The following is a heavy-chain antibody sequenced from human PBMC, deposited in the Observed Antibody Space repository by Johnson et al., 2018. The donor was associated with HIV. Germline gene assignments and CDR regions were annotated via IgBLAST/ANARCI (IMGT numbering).Heavy chain of an antibody. CDR2: ISYDGSNK. V-gene: IGHV3-30*04. Sequence: QVQLVESGGGLVQPGGSLRLSCAASGFTFSNYAFHWVRQTPGKGLEWVAVISYDGSNKYYADSVKGRFSISRDNSKNTLYLQMNSLRAEDTAVYYCASHVGSSVGSAFDIWGQGTMFTVSS. CDR3: ASHVGSSVGSAFDI. CDR1: GFTFSNYA. J-gene: IGHJ3*02. D-gene: IGHD6-6*01.